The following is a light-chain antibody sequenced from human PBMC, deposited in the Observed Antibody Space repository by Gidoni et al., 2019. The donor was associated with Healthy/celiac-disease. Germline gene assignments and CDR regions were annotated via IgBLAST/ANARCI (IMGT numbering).Light chain of an antibody. CDR3: KQALKTPWT. CDR2: LGS. Sequence: DIVMTQPPLSLPVTPSEPASISRSSSQSLLHSNGSNYLDWYLQKPGQSPQLLIYLGSNRASGVPDRFSGSGSGTDFTLKISRVEAEDVGVYYCKQALKTPWTFXQXTKVEIK. J-gene: IGKJ1*01. V-gene: IGKV2-28*01. CDR1: QSLLHSNGSNY.